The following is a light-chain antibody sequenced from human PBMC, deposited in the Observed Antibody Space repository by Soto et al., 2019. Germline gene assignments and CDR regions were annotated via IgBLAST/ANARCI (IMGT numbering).Light chain of an antibody. Sequence: ENVLTQSPGTLSLSPGERATLSCRASQSVSSSDLAWYQQKPGQAPRLLIYGASSRATGIPDRLSGSGSGTDFTLTISRLEPEDFAVYYCQHYGRSSYTFGQGTKLEIK. V-gene: IGKV3-20*01. CDR2: GAS. CDR3: QHYGRSSYT. CDR1: QSVSSSD. J-gene: IGKJ2*01.